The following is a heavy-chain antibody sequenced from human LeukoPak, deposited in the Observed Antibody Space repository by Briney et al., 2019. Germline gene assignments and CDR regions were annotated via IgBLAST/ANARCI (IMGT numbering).Heavy chain of an antibody. V-gene: IGHV5-51*01. CDR3: ARLVGQILVLFDY. CDR2: IYPGDSDT. CDR1: GYSFTSYW. Sequence: GESLKISCKGSGYSFTSYWIGWVRQMPGKGLEWMGIIYPGDSDTRYSPSFQGQVTISADETNSTAYLQWSSLKASDTDMYYCARLVGQILVLFDYWGQGTLVTVSS. D-gene: IGHD2-15*01. J-gene: IGHJ4*02.